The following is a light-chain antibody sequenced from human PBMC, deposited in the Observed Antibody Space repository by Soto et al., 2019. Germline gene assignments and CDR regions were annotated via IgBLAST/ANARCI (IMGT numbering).Light chain of an antibody. Sequence: EIVLTQSPGTLSLSPGERATLSCRASQSVSSSYLAWYQQKPGQAPRLLIYGASSRATGIPDRFSGSGSGTDFTVTISRLETEDFAVDYCQQYGSSLYTFGQGTKLEIK. CDR1: QSVSSSY. J-gene: IGKJ2*01. CDR3: QQYGSSLYT. CDR2: GAS. V-gene: IGKV3-20*01.